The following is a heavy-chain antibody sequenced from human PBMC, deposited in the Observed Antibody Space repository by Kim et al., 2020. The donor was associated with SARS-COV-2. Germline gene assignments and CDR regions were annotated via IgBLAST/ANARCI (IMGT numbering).Heavy chain of an antibody. CDR1: GFTFSSYA. D-gene: IGHD3-22*01. J-gene: IGHJ4*02. V-gene: IGHV3-23*01. Sequence: GGSLRLSCAASGFTFSSYAMSWVRQAPGKGLEWVSLISGSGGSTYYADSVKGRFNISRDNSKNTLYLQMNSLRAEDTAVYYCAKRGRGGDYYDSSGYYYDYWGQRTLGTGSS. CDR3: AKRGRGGDYYDSSGYYYDY. CDR2: ISGSGGST.